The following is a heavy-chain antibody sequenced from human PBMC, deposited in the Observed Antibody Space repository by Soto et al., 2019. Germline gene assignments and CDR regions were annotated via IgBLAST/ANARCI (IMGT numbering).Heavy chain of an antibody. CDR1: GFKISSSS. D-gene: IGHD6-13*01. CDR3: AARSSWYFDY. Sequence: GGSLRLSCAAFGFKISSSSMNWVRQAPGRGLEWVAYISDSGSNTLYADSVKGRFTVSRDTAKNSLYLQMNSLRAEDTAVYYCAARSSWYFDYWGQGTLVTVSS. CDR2: ISDSGSNT. J-gene: IGHJ4*02. V-gene: IGHV3-48*01.